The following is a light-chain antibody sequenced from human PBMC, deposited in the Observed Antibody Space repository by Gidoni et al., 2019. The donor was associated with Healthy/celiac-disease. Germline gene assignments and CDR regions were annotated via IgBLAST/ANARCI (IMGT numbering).Light chain of an antibody. Sequence: QSVLTQPPSASGTPGQRVTIACSGSSSNIGSNTVTWYPQLPGTAPKLLIYSNNPRPSGVPDRFSGSKSGTSASLAISGLQSEDEADYYCAAWDASLNGRVVFGGGTKLTVL. J-gene: IGLJ2*01. CDR2: SNN. CDR3: AAWDASLNGRVV. CDR1: SSNIGSNT. V-gene: IGLV1-44*01.